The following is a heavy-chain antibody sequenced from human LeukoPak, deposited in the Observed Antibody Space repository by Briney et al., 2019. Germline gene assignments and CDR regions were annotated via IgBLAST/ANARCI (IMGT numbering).Heavy chain of an antibody. CDR2: ISGSGGSI. J-gene: IGHJ4*02. CDR1: GFTFSSYA. Sequence: PGGSLRLSCAASGFTFSSYAMSWVRQAPGKGLEWVSAISGSGGSIYYANSVKGRFTISRDNSKNTLYLQMNSLRAEDTAVYYCAKALLTYSSSSDYWGQGTLVTVSS. V-gene: IGHV3-23*01. D-gene: IGHD6-6*01. CDR3: AKALLTYSSSSDY.